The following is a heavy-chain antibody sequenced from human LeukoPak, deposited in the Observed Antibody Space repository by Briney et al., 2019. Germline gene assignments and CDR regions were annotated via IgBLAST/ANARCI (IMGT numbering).Heavy chain of an antibody. Sequence: GRSLRLSCAASGFTFSSYAMHWVRQAPGKGLEWVAVISYDGSNRYYADSVKDRFTISRDNSKNTLYVQMNSLRAEDTAVYYCASGSYNYYGSGSYSRWGQGTLVTVSS. CDR2: ISYDGSNR. V-gene: IGHV3-30*04. J-gene: IGHJ4*02. D-gene: IGHD3-10*01. CDR3: ASGSYNYYGSGSYSR. CDR1: GFTFSSYA.